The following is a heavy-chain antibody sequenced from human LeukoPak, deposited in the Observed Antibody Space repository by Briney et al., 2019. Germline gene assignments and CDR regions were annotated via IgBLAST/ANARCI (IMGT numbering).Heavy chain of an antibody. CDR2: ISSSSSYI. Sequence: AGGSLRLSCAASGFTFSSYSMNWVRQAPGKGLEWVSSISSSSSYIYYADSVKGRFTISRDNAKNSLYPQMNSLRAEDTAVYYCASPDCSGGSCYQGYYYGMDVWGQGSTVTVSS. CDR1: GFTFSSYS. V-gene: IGHV3-21*01. D-gene: IGHD2-15*01. CDR3: ASPDCSGGSCYQGYYYGMDV. J-gene: IGHJ6*02.